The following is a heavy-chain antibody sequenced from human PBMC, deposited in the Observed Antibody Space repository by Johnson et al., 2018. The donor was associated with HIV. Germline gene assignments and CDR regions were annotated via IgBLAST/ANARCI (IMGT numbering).Heavy chain of an antibody. CDR3: AKGTGSGWSGSLDAFDI. Sequence: VQLVESGGGFVQFGRSLRLSCATSGFTFDDFAMHWVRQAPGKGLEWVSGINWNSGDIGYADSVKGRFTISRDNSKNSLYLQMNSLRAEDTALYYCAKGTGSGWSGSLDAFDIWGQGTMVTVSS. CDR1: GFTFDDFA. J-gene: IGHJ3*02. D-gene: IGHD6-19*01. V-gene: IGHV3-9*01. CDR2: INWNSGDI.